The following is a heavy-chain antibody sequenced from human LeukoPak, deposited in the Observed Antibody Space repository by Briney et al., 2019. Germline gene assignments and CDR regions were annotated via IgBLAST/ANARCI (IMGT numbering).Heavy chain of an antibody. CDR3: ASTYYDFWSGHDDY. J-gene: IGHJ4*02. D-gene: IGHD3-3*01. CDR1: GYTFSGYY. Sequence: ASVKVSCKASGYTFSGYYIHWVRQAPGQGLEWMGRINPNSGGTNYAQKFQGRVTMTRDASITTAYMELSSLRSEDTAVYYCASTYYDFWSGHDDYWGQGTLVTVSS. V-gene: IGHV1-2*06. CDR2: INPNSGGT.